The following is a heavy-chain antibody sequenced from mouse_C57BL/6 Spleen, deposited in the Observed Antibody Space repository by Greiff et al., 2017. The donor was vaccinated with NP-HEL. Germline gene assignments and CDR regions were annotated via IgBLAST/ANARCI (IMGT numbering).Heavy chain of an antibody. Sequence: ESGPGLVKPSQSLSLTCSVTGYSITSGYYWNWIRQFPGNKLEWMGYISYDGSNNYNPSLKNRISITRDTSKNQFFLKLNSVTTEDTATYYCARGGDGPSYAMDYWGQGTSVTVSS. V-gene: IGHV3-6*01. CDR3: ARGGDGPSYAMDY. J-gene: IGHJ4*01. CDR2: ISYDGSN. D-gene: IGHD2-3*01. CDR1: GYSITSGYY.